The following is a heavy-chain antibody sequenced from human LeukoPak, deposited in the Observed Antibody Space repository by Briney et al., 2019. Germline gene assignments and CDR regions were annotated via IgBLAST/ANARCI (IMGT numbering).Heavy chain of an antibody. CDR3: ARGSFDCSSSSCSFWFDP. V-gene: IGHV4-59*01. CDR2: IYYSGST. J-gene: IGHJ5*02. D-gene: IGHD2-2*01. Sequence: KTSETLSLTCTVSGGSISSYYWSWIRQPPGKGLEWIGYIYYSGSTNYNPSLKSRVTISVDTSKNQFSLKLSSVTAADTAVYYCARGSFDCSSSSCSFWFDPWGQGTLVTVSS. CDR1: GGSISSYY.